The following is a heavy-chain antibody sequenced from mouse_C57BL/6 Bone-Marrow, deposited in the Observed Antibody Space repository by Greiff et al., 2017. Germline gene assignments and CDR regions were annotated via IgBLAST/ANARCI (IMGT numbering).Heavy chain of an antibody. V-gene: IGHV1-5*01. CDR2: IYPGNSDP. D-gene: IGHD2-10*02. J-gene: IGHJ3*01. CDR1: GYTFTSYW. CDR3: TSRYGNYEAWFAD. Sequence: VQLQQSGTVLARPGASVKMSCKTSGYTFTSYWMHWVTQRPGPGLEWIGAIYPGNSDPSYNQKFKGKAKLTAVTSASTAYMELSSLTNEDSAVYYCTSRYGNYEAWFADWGQGTLVTVSA.